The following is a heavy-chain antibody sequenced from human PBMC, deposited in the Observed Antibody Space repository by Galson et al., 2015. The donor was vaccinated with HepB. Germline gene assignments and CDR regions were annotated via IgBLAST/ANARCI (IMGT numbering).Heavy chain of an antibody. CDR2: FDPEDGET. CDR1: GYTLTELS. CDR3: ATDELRPRYYYYYGMDV. J-gene: IGHJ6*02. Sequence: SVKVSCKASGYTLTELSMHWVRQAPGKGLEWMGGFDPEDGETIYAQKFQGRVTMTEDTSTDTAYMELSSLRSEDTAVYYCATDELRPRYYYYYGMDVWGQGTTVTVSS. V-gene: IGHV1-24*01. D-gene: IGHD1-26*01.